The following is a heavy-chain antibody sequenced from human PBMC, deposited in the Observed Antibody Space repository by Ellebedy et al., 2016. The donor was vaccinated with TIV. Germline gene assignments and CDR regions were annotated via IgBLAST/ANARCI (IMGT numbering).Heavy chain of an antibody. Sequence: AASVKVSCKVSGYTLTELSMHWVRQAPGKGLEWMGGFDPQDGETIYAQKFQGRVTITGDTPASTAYMELSSLRSEDTAVYYCARAVITAAGIQPNFDYWGQGTLVTVSS. CDR1: GYTLTELS. J-gene: IGHJ4*02. CDR3: ARAVITAAGIQPNFDY. V-gene: IGHV1-24*01. CDR2: FDPQDGET. D-gene: IGHD6-13*01.